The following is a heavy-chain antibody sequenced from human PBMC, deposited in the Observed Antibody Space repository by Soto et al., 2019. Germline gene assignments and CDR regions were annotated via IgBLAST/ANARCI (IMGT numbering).Heavy chain of an antibody. V-gene: IGHV1-69-2*01. Sequence: VKVSCKGSGYTFTDHYVHWGQQTPGKDLEWLGLVDPEESETIYAEKYQGRVTITADTSTDTAYMELRSLRSEDTGVYYCAYGSGSYLHYFEYWGQGTLVTVSS. CDR3: AYGSGSYLHYFEY. J-gene: IGHJ4*02. CDR1: GYTFTDHY. CDR2: VDPEESET. D-gene: IGHD3-10*01.